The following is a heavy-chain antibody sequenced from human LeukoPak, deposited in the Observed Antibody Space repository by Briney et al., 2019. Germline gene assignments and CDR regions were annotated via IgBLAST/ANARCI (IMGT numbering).Heavy chain of an antibody. Sequence: GGSLRLSCAASGFTVSSIYMSWVRQAPGKGLEWVSVIYSGGSTYYADSVKGRFTISRDNSKNTLYVQMNSLRAEDTAVYYCARVDYGDYGFDYWGQGTLVTVSS. V-gene: IGHV3-66*01. D-gene: IGHD4-17*01. J-gene: IGHJ4*02. CDR1: GFTVSSIY. CDR2: IYSGGST. CDR3: ARVDYGDYGFDY.